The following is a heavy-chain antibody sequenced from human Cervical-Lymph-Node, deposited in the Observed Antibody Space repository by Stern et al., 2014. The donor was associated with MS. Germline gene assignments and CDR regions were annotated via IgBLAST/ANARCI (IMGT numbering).Heavy chain of an antibody. J-gene: IGHJ6*02. Sequence: QVQLVQSGAEVKKPGASLKVSCKASGYTFTSYYMHWVRQAPGQGLEWMGLINPRDGSICYAQKIQDRVTMTTDTSSNTVYMELRSLISDDTAVYYCARDLIKLTGTENRLGMDVWGQGTTVTVSS. V-gene: IGHV1-46*03. D-gene: IGHD3-9*01. CDR2: INPRDGSI. CDR1: GYTFTSYY. CDR3: ARDLIKLTGTENRLGMDV.